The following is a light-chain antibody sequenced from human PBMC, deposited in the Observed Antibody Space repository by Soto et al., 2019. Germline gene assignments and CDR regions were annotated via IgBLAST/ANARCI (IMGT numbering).Light chain of an antibody. J-gene: IGKJ4*01. CDR1: QDISTL. Sequence: DIQMTQSPSSVSASIGDTVTITCRASQDISTLLAWYQQKPGKAPKLLIYGASTLESGVPSRFSGRGSGTDFTLTISXXXPEDFATYFCQQADSFPLTFGGGTKVEIK. CDR3: QQADSFPLT. V-gene: IGKV1D-12*01. CDR2: GAS.